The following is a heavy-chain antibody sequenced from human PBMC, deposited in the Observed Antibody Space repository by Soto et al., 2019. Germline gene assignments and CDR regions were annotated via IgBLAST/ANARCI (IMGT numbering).Heavy chain of an antibody. Sequence: SETLSLTCTVSGDSISSGDYYWSWIRQPPGKGLEWIGYIYYSGSTYYNPSLKSRVTISVDTSKNQFSLKLSSVTAADTAVYYCARVCSGGSCFDYWGQGTLVTVSS. J-gene: IGHJ4*02. D-gene: IGHD2-15*01. CDR2: IYYSGST. V-gene: IGHV4-30-4*01. CDR3: ARVCSGGSCFDY. CDR1: GDSISSGDYY.